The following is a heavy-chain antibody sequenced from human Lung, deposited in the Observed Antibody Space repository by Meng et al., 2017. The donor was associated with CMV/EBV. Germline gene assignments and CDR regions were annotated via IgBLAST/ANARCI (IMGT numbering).Heavy chain of an antibody. J-gene: IGHJ6*02. V-gene: IGHV3-48*03. CDR3: ARDKSGPFTIPYYYYGMDV. CDR1: GFIFRSYE. Sequence: GRSLRLSCAVSGFIFRSYEMNWVRQAPGMGLEWVSYISSSGDIIYYADSVKGRFSISRDNAKNSLYLQMSSLRADDTAVYYCARDKSGPFTIPYYYYGMDVWGQGTTVTVSS. D-gene: IGHD3-3*01. CDR2: ISSSGDII.